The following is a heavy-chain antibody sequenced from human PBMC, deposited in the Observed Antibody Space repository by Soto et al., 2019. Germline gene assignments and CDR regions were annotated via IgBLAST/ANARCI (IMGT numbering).Heavy chain of an antibody. D-gene: IGHD6-19*01. CDR2: ISSSSSTI. V-gene: IGHV3-48*02. Sequence: GGSLRVSWAASGVTFISYSMNLVRQAPGKGLEWVSYISSSSSTIYYADSVKGRFTISRDNAKNSLYLQMNSLRDEDTAVYYCATAPYSSGWLGGGNWFDPWGQGTLVTVS. J-gene: IGHJ5*02. CDR3: ATAPYSSGWLGGGNWFDP. CDR1: GVTFISYS.